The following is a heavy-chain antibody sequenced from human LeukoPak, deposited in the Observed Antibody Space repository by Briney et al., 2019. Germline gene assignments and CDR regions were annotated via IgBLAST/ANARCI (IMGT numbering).Heavy chain of an antibody. J-gene: IGHJ3*02. D-gene: IGHD6-13*01. CDR2: IIPILGIA. Sequence: SVKVSCKASGGTFISYTISWVRQAHGQGVEWMGRIIPILGIANYAKKFQGRVTITAEKTTSTAYMELSSLRSEDTAVYYCASRVSSSPPEDAFDIWGQGTMVTVSS. CDR3: ASRVSSSPPEDAFDI. CDR1: GGTFISYT. V-gene: IGHV1-69*02.